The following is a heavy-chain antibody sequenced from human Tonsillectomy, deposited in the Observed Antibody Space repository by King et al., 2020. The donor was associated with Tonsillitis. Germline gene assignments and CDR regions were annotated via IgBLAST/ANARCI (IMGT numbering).Heavy chain of an antibody. D-gene: IGHD5-12*01. CDR2: NYHRWST. V-gene: IGHV4-38-2*01. CDR3: AGTNPGGYDFDY. CDR1: GYSISSGYY. J-gene: IGHJ4*02. Sequence: QLQESGPGLVKPSETLSLTCAVSGYSISSGYYWGWIRQPPGKGLEGIGSNYHRWSTYYNPSLKSRVTISVDTSKNQFSLKLGSVTAADTAVYYCAGTNPGGYDFDYWGQGTLVTVSS.